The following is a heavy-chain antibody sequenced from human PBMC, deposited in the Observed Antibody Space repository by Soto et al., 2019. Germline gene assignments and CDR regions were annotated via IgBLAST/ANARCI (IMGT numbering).Heavy chain of an antibody. Sequence: GGSLRLSCAASGFTFTRYRMNWVRQAPGKGLEWVSSISSTTNYIYYGDSMKGRFTISRDNAKNSLYLEMNSLRAEDTAVYYCARESEDLTSNFDYWGQGTLVTVSS. CDR2: ISSTTNYI. CDR3: ARESEDLTSNFDY. J-gene: IGHJ4*02. CDR1: GFTFTRYR. V-gene: IGHV3-21*06.